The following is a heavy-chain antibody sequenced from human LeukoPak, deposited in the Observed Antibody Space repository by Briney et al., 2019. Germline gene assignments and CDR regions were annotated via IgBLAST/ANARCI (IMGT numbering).Heavy chain of an antibody. CDR3: ARSPLGGSSWYSDY. CDR1: GGSISTY. V-gene: IGHV4-59*01. J-gene: IGHJ4*02. D-gene: IGHD6-13*01. CDR2: IYYSGGT. Sequence: SETLSLTCTVSGGSISTYWSWIRQPPGEGLEWIAYIYYSGGTNYNPSLKSRVTMSVDTSKNQFSLKLSSVTAADTALYYCARSPLGGSSWYSDYWGQGTLVTVSS.